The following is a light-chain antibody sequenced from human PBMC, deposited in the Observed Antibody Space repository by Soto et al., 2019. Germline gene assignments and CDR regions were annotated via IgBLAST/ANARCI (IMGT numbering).Light chain of an antibody. CDR2: EVS. V-gene: IGLV2-8*01. CDR1: NTDIGGHKY. Sequence: QSALTQPTSASGSPGQSVTISCTGTNTDIGGHKYVSWYQHHPGKAPKLIIYEVSERPSGVPDRFSGSKSGNAASLTVSGLQADDEAIYYCSSYTGTNNFVLFGGGTQLTVL. CDR3: SSYTGTNNFVL. J-gene: IGLJ2*01.